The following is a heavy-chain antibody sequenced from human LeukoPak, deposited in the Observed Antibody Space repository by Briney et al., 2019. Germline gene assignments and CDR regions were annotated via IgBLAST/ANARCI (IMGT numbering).Heavy chain of an antibody. CDR3: AREHIFERSRVDY. CDR1: GYTFTNYV. V-gene: IGHV1-18*04. J-gene: IGHJ4*02. CDR2: ISAYNGNT. D-gene: IGHD2-21*01. Sequence: GASVKVSCKASGYTFTNYVINWVRQAPGQGLEWVGWISAYNGNTNYTQKFQDRLTITMDTSTSTAYMELRSLRSDDTAVYFCAREHIFERSRVDYWGQGTLVTVSS.